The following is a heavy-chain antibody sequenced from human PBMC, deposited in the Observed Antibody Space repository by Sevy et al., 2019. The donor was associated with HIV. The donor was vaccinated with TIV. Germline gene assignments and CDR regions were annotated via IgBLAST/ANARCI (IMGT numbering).Heavy chain of an antibody. J-gene: IGHJ4*02. CDR2: ISSSSGYT. V-gene: IGHV3-11*06. CDR1: GFTFSDYY. Sequence: GGSLRLSCAASGFTFSDYYMSWIRQAPGKGLEWVSYISSSSGYTNYAHSVKGRFTISRDNAKNSLYLQMNSLRAEDTAVYYCARARVVVSFPYYFDNWGQGTLVTVSS. CDR3: ARARVVVSFPYYFDN. D-gene: IGHD3-22*01.